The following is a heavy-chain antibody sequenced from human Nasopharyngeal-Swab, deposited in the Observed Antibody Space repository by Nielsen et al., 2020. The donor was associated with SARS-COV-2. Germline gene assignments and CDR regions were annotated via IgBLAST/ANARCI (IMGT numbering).Heavy chain of an antibody. J-gene: IGHJ4*02. CDR1: GGTFSSYA. CDR2: IIPIFGTA. CDR3: ARETHDCSSTSCPPGY. V-gene: IGHV1-69*13. D-gene: IGHD2-2*01. Sequence: SVKVSCKASGGTFSSYAISWVRQAPGQGLEWMGGIIPIFGTANYVQKFQGRVTITADESTSTAYMELSSLRSEDTAVYYCARETHDCSSTSCPPGYWGQGTLVTVSS.